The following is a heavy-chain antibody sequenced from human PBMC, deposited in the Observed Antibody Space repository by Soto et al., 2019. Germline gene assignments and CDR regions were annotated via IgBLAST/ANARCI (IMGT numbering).Heavy chain of an antibody. Sequence: GGSLRLSCAASGFTFSSYAMSWVRQAPGKGLEWVSAISGSGGSTYYADSVKGRFTISRDNSKNTLYLQMNSLRAEDTAVYYCAKCLPVVPAAMHYYYYMDVWGKGTTVTVSS. CDR3: AKCLPVVPAAMHYYYYMDV. CDR2: ISGSGGST. D-gene: IGHD2-2*01. J-gene: IGHJ6*03. CDR1: GFTFSSYA. V-gene: IGHV3-23*01.